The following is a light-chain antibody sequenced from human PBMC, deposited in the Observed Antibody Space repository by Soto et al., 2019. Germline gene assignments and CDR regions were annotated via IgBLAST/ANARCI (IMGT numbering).Light chain of an antibody. CDR1: QSVSTY. CDR2: DAF. CDR3: QHRLNWPLSVN. V-gene: IGKV3-11*01. Sequence: EVVLTQSPASLSFSPLAIATLSCSSSQSVSTYLAWYQPKPGQAPRLLIYDAFNRATGIPARFSGSGSGTDFTLSISSLEPEDFAVYYCQHRLNWPLSVNFGQGTQLENK. J-gene: IGKJ5*01.